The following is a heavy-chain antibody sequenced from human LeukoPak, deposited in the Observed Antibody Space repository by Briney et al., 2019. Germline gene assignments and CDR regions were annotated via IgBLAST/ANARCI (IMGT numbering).Heavy chain of an antibody. V-gene: IGHV3-9*01. CDR2: ISWNSGSI. J-gene: IGHJ4*02. D-gene: IGHD6-19*01. CDR1: GFTFDDYA. Sequence: GRSLRLSCAASGFTFDDYAMHWVRHAPGKGLEWVSGISWNSGSIGYADSVKGRFTISRDNAKNSLYLQMNSLRAEDTALYYCAKGPIAVVAAFDYWGQGTLVTVSS. CDR3: AKGPIAVVAAFDY.